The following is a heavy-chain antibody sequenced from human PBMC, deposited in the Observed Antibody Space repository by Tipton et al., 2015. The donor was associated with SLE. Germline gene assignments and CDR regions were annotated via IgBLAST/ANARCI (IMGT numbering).Heavy chain of an antibody. J-gene: IGHJ4*02. CDR1: GGSMNSDF. CDR2: ISGSGGST. V-gene: IGHV3-23*01. Sequence: LSLTCTVSGGSMNSDFCWSWIRQSPGKGLEWVSAISGSGGSTYYADSVKGRFTISRDNSKNTLSLQLNTLRADDTAIYYCAKDRYCGGGTCFASYFDLWGQGTPVTVSS. D-gene: IGHD2-21*01. CDR3: AKDRYCGGGTCFASYFDL.